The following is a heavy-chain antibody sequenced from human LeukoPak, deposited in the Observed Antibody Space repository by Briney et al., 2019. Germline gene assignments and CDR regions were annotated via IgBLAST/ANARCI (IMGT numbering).Heavy chain of an antibody. CDR2: IRYDGSNK. CDR3: AKGGGAYGSGSSYYFDY. Sequence: GGSLRLSCAASGFTFSSYWMSWVRQAPGKGLEWVAFIRYDGSNKYYADSVKGRFTISRDNSKNTLYLQMNSLRAEDTAVYYCAKGGGAYGSGSSYYFDYWGQGTLVTVSS. V-gene: IGHV3-30*02. D-gene: IGHD3-10*01. J-gene: IGHJ4*02. CDR1: GFTFSSYW.